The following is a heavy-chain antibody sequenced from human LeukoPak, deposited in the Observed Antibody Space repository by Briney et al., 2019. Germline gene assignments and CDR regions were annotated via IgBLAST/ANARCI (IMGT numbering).Heavy chain of an antibody. CDR3: ARVHYYDSSGYFVDYYYYYGMDV. D-gene: IGHD3-22*01. V-gene: IGHV1-18*01. Sequence: GASVKVSCKASGYTFTSYGISWVRQAPGQGLEWVGWISAYNGNTNYAQKLQGRVTMTTDTSTSTAYMELRSLGSDDTAVYYCARVHYYDSSGYFVDYYYYYGMDVWGQGTTVTVS. CDR1: GYTFTSYG. CDR2: ISAYNGNT. J-gene: IGHJ6*02.